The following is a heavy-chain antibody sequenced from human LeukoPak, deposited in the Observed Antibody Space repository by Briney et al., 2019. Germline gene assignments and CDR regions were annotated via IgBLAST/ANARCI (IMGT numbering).Heavy chain of an antibody. Sequence: SVRVSCKASGGTFSSYAISWVRQAPGQGLEWMGGIIPIFGTANYAQKFQGRVTITADKSTSTAYMELSSLRSEDTAVYYCARERLLKVGAKRWFDPWGQGTLVTVSS. V-gene: IGHV1-69*06. CDR3: ARERLLKVGAKRWFDP. D-gene: IGHD1-26*01. CDR2: IIPIFGTA. CDR1: GGTFSSYA. J-gene: IGHJ5*02.